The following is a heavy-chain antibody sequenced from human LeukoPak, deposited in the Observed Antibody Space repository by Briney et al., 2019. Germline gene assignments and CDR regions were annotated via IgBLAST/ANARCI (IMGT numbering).Heavy chain of an antibody. V-gene: IGHV3-15*01. Sequence: PGGSLRLSCVASEFTFSNAWMSWVRQAPGKGLEWVGLIKSKSHGGTIDYAELVKGRFTISRDDSKNTLYLQMNSLKIEDTAMYYCTGFGEGYWGQGTPVTVSS. J-gene: IGHJ4*02. CDR1: EFTFSNAW. CDR3: TGFGEGY. D-gene: IGHD3-10*01. CDR2: IKSKSHGGTI.